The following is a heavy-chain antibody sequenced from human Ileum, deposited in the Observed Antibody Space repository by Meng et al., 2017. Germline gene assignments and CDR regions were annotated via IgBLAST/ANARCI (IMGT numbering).Heavy chain of an antibody. V-gene: IGHV4-61*01. Sequence: QGQLRGLGPRLVRASEPLSLTCTVSGGSGRSRSHYWNWIRQTPGKRLEWIGYIYSTGIINYNPSLKNRVTILLDTSMNQFSLKLTSVTAADTAFYYCARGYSSGEGYFDQWGQGTLVTVSS. CDR2: IYSTGII. CDR3: ARGYSSGEGYFDQ. CDR1: GGSGRSRSHY. D-gene: IGHD2-15*01. J-gene: IGHJ4*03.